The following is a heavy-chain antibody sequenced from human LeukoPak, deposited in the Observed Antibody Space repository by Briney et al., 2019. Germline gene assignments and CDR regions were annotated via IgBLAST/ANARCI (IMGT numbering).Heavy chain of an antibody. Sequence: GGSLRLSCAASGFTFNSYGMHWVRQAPGKGLEWVAVISYDGNDKFYRDSVKGRFTISRDNAKNSLYLQMNSLRAEDTAVYYCARVGPWVNPDYYYYMDVWGKGTTVTVSS. CDR1: GFTFNSYG. CDR2: ISYDGNDK. J-gene: IGHJ6*03. CDR3: ARVGPWVNPDYYYYMDV. V-gene: IGHV3-30*03. D-gene: IGHD1-14*01.